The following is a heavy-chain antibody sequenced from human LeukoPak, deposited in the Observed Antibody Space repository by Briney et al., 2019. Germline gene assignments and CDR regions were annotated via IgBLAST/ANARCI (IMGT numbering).Heavy chain of an antibody. CDR2: IYSGGST. V-gene: IGHV3-53*04. CDR1: GLTVSSNY. J-gene: IGHJ6*02. CDR3: ARGGLYSSGWLPVGMDV. Sequence: GGSLRLSCAASGLTVSSNYMRWVRQAPGKGLEWVSVIYSGGSTYYADSVKGRFTISRHNSKNTLYLQMNSLRAEDTAVYYCARGGLYSSGWLPVGMDVWGQGTTVTVSS. D-gene: IGHD6-19*01.